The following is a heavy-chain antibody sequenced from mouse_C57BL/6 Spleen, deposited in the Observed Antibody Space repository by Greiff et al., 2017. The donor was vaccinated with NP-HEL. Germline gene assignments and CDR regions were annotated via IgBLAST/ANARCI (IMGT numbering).Heavy chain of an antibody. CDR1: GYTFTSYD. Sequence: QVHVKQSGPELVKPGASVKLSCKASGYTFTSYDINWVKQRPGQGLEWIGWIYPRDGSTKYNEKFKGKATLTVDTSSSTAYMELHSLTSEDSAVYFCARYYYGSDWYFDVWGTGTTVTVSS. CDR3: ARYYYGSDWYFDV. J-gene: IGHJ1*03. CDR2: IYPRDGST. V-gene: IGHV1-85*01. D-gene: IGHD1-1*01.